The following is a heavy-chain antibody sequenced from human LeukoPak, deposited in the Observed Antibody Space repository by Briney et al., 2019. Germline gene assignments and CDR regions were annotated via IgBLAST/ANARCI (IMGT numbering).Heavy chain of an antibody. CDR2: IKQDGSEK. D-gene: IGHD3-3*01. CDR1: GFTFSSYA. J-gene: IGHJ6*02. CDR3: ARSDYDFWSGYYYYGMDV. V-gene: IGHV3-7*01. Sequence: GGSLRLSCAASGFTFSSYAMSWVRQAPGKGLEWVANIKQDGSEKYYVDSVKGRFTISRDNAKNSLYLQMNSLRAEDTAVYYCARSDYDFWSGYYYYGMDVWGQGTTVTVSS.